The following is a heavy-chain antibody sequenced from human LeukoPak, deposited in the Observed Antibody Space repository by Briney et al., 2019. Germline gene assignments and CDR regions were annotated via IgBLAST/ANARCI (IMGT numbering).Heavy chain of an antibody. V-gene: IGHV4-59*01. Sequence: SETLSLTCAVYGGSFSGYYWSWIRQPPGKGLEWIGYIYYSGSTNYNPSLKSRVTISVDTSKNQFSLKLSSVTAADTAVYYCARGVYYDTSDNWFDPWGQGTLVTVSS. CDR3: ARGVYYDTSDNWFDP. CDR1: GGSFSGYY. D-gene: IGHD3-22*01. CDR2: IYYSGST. J-gene: IGHJ5*02.